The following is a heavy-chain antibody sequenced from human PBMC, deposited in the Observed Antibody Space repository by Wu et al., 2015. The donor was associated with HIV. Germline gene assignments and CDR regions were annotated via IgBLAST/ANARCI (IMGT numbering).Heavy chain of an antibody. D-gene: IGHD1-7*01. V-gene: IGHV1-2*02. CDR2: INPNSGGT. CDR1: GYTFTGYY. Sequence: QVQLVQSGAEVKKPGASVKVSCKASGYTFTGYYMHWVRQAPGQGLEWMGWINPNSGGTNYAQKFQGRVTMTRDTSISTAYMELSRLRSDDTAVYYCARDQDWNYSSSLDYYYYMDVVGTKGPRSPSP. CDR3: ARDQDWNYSSSLDYYYYMDV. J-gene: IGHJ6*03.